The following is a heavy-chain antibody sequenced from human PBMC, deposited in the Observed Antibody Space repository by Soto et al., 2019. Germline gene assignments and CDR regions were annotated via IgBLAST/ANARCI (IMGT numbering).Heavy chain of an antibody. V-gene: IGHV3-21*01. Sequence: GGSLRLSCAASGFTFSSYTMNWVRQAPGKGLEWVSAISSSSGYIYYADSVKGRYTISRDNAKNSLYLQMNSLRAEDAAVYDGSCERSNRYYYNSSCYPDYWGQGTLVTVSS. CDR3: SCERSNRYYYNSSCYPDY. D-gene: IGHD3-22*01. J-gene: IGHJ4*02. CDR1: GFTFSSYT. CDR2: ISSSSGYI.